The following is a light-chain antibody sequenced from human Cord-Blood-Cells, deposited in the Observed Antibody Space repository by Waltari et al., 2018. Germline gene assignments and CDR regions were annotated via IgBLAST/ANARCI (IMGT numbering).Light chain of an antibody. CDR3: QQYGSSRT. J-gene: IGKJ1*01. Sequence: EIVLTQSPGTLSLSPGHRATLSCRASQSVSSSYLAWYQQKPGQAPRLLIYGASSRATGIPDRFSGSGSGTDFTLTISRLEPEDFAVYYCQQYGSSRTFGQGTKVEIK. CDR1: QSVSSSY. V-gene: IGKV3-20*01. CDR2: GAS.